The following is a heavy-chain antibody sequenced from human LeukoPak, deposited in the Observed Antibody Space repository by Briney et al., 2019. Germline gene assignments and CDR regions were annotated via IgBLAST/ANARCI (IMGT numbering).Heavy chain of an antibody. CDR2: ISSSSSYI. J-gene: IGHJ4*02. D-gene: IGHD2-2*01. V-gene: IGHV3-21*01. CDR1: GFTFSSYS. CDR3: ARDLAELYQPLWRYFDY. Sequence: GGSLRLSCAASGFTFSSYSMNWVRQAPGKGLEWVSSISSSSSYIYYADSVKGRFTISRDNAKNSLYLQMNSLRAEDTAVYYCARDLAELYQPLWRYFDYWGQGTLVTVSS.